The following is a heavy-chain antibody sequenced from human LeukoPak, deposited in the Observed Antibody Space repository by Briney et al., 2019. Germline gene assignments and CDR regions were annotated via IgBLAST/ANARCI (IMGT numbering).Heavy chain of an antibody. CDR1: GFTFSSYA. D-gene: IGHD3-10*01. Sequence: GGSLRLSCAASGFTFSSYAMSWVRQAPGKGLEWVSSISSSSSYIYYADSVKGRFTISRDNAKNSLYLQMNSLRAEDTAVYYCAREGYYGSGSYYPDYWGQGTLVTVSS. CDR3: AREGYYGSGSYYPDY. J-gene: IGHJ4*02. CDR2: ISSSSSYI. V-gene: IGHV3-21*01.